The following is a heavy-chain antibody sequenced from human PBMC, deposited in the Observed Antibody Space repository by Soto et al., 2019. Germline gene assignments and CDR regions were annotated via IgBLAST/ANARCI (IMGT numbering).Heavy chain of an antibody. CDR3: ARAGDGLDY. CDR1: GYTFTNYT. CDR2: INAGNGDT. D-gene: IGHD3-10*01. J-gene: IGHJ4*02. V-gene: IGHV1-3*01. Sequence: ASVKVSCKASGYTFTNYTIHWVRQAPGQRLEWMGWINAGNGDTKYSQKFQGRVTITRDTSASTAYMELSSLRSEDTAVYYCARAGDGLDYWGQGTLVTVSS.